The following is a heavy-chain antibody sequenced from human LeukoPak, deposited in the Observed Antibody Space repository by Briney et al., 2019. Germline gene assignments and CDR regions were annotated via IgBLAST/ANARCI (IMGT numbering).Heavy chain of an antibody. CDR3: AKDIVATIFSVCGGDCYYGMDV. CDR2: ISGSGGST. V-gene: IGHV3-23*01. CDR1: GFTFSSYA. D-gene: IGHD5-12*01. J-gene: IGHJ6*02. Sequence: GGSLRLSCAASGFTFSSYAMSWVRQAPGKGLEWVSAISGSGGSTYYADSVKGRFTISRDNSKNTLYLQMNSLRSEDTAVYYCAKDIVATIFSVCGGDCYYGMDVWGQGTTVTVSS.